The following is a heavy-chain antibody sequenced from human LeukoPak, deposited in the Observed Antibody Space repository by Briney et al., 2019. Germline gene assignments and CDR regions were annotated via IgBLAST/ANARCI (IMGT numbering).Heavy chain of an antibody. J-gene: IGHJ3*02. D-gene: IGHD3-16*01. Sequence: GGSLRLSCAASGFSVSSYYMSWVRQAPEKGLEWVSVNNGGGTTYYADSVKGRFTISRDNSKNTLYFQMNSLRAEDTAVYYCARVALYALDIWGQGTMVTVSS. V-gene: IGHV3-53*01. CDR2: NNGGGTT. CDR3: ARVALYALDI. CDR1: GFSVSSYY.